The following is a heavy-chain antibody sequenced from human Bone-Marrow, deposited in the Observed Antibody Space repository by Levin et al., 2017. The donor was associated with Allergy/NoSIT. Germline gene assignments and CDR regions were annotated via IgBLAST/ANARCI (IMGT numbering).Heavy chain of an antibody. CDR2: TKNKANGYTT. J-gene: IGHJ4*02. Sequence: GESLKISCAVSGLTFSDCYINWVRQAPGKGLEWVGRTKNKANGYTTEYAASVKGRFSISRDDSKKSLYLQMNSLKTEDTAVYYCAIEGSRSGPDFDYWGQGTLVTVSS. CDR1: GLTFSDCY. V-gene: IGHV3-72*01. D-gene: IGHD6-19*01. CDR3: AIEGSRSGPDFDY.